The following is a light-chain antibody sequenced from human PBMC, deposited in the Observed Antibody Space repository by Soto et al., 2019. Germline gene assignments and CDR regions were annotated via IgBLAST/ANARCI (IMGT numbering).Light chain of an antibody. CDR1: QSVSSSY. CDR2: GAS. V-gene: IGKV3-20*01. Sequence: EIVLTQSPGTLSLSPGERATLSCRVSQSVSSSYLAWYQQKPGQAPRLLIYGASSRATGIPDRFSGSGSGTDFTLTISRLEPEDFAVYYCQQYGSLSWTFGQGTKVDIK. J-gene: IGKJ1*01. CDR3: QQYGSLSWT.